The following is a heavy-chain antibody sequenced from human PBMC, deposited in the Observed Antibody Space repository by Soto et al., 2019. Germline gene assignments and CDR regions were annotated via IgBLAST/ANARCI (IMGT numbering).Heavy chain of an antibody. CDR1: GFTFSSYG. V-gene: IGHV3-30*18. D-gene: IGHD6-19*01. J-gene: IGHJ6*02. Sequence: QVQLVESGGGVVQPGRSLRLSCAASGFTFSSYGMHWVRQAPGKGLEWVAVISYDGSNKYYADSVKGRFTISRDNSKNTLYLQMNSLRAEDTAVYYCAKGGKSSGWYSYYYGMDVWGQGTTVTVSS. CDR3: AKGGKSSGWYSYYYGMDV. CDR2: ISYDGSNK.